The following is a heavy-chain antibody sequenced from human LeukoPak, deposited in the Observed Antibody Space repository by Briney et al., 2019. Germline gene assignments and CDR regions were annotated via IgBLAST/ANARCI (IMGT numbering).Heavy chain of an antibody. CDR3: ARVTIFGVVPDY. CDR2: IYYSGST. V-gene: IGHV4-38-2*02. Sequence: SETLSLTCTVSGYSISSGYYWGWIRQPPGKGLEWIGSIYYSGSTYYNPSPKSRVTISVDTSKNQFSLKLSSVTAADTAVYYCARVTIFGVVPDYWGQGTLVTVSS. J-gene: IGHJ4*02. D-gene: IGHD3-3*01. CDR1: GYSISSGYY.